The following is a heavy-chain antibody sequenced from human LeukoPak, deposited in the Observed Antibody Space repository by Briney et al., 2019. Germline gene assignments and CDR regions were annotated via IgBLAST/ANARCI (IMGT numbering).Heavy chain of an antibody. CDR2: ISTDGDST. V-gene: IGHV3-74*01. CDR1: GLTFSSDW. D-gene: IGHD3-16*01. CDR3: ARTRGNAFDI. J-gene: IGHJ3*02. Sequence: GGSLRLSCVGSGLTFSSDWMHWVRQAPGKGPVWVSRISTDGDSTVYADSVKGRFTISKDNAKNTLYLQMNSLRLEDTATYYCARTRGNAFDIWGQGTMVTVSS.